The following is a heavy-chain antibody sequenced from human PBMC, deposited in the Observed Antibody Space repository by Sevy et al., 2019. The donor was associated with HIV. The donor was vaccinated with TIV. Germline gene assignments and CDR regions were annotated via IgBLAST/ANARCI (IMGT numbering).Heavy chain of an antibody. D-gene: IGHD2-15*01. CDR1: GFTFSSYA. Sequence: GGSLRLSCAASGFTFSSYAMSWVRQAPGKGLEWVSAISSSGGSTYYADSVKGRFTISRDNSKNTLYLQMNSLRAEDTAVYYCAKGYCSGGSCYLRHFFDYWGQGTLVTVSS. CDR2: ISSSGGST. V-gene: IGHV3-23*01. J-gene: IGHJ4*02. CDR3: AKGYCSGGSCYLRHFFDY.